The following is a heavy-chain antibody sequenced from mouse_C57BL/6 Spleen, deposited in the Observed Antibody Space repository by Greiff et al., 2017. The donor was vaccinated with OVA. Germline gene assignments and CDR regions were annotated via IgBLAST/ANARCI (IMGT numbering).Heavy chain of an antibody. CDR1: GYSFTGYY. CDR2: INPSTGGT. D-gene: IGHD2-4*01. J-gene: IGHJ4*01. V-gene: IGHV1-42*01. CDR3: ARPIYYDYDYYAMDY. Sequence: VQLKQSGPELVKPGASVKISCKASGYSFTGYYMNWVKQSPEKSLEWIGEINPSTGGTTYNQKFKAKATLTVDKSSSTAYMQLKSLTSEDSAVYYCARPIYYDYDYYAMDYWGQGTSVTVSS.